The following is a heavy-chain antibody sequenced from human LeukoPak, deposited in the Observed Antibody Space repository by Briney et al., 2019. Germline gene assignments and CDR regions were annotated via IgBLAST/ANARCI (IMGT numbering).Heavy chain of an antibody. V-gene: IGHV4-61*01. CDR1: GYSISSDYY. J-gene: IGHJ4*02. CDR3: ARAGLWFGELLRYYIDY. Sequence: SETLSLTCIVSGYSISSDYYWSWIRQPPGKGLEWIGYIYYSGSTNYNPSLKSRVTISVDTSKNQFSLKLRSVTAADTAVYYCARAGLWFGELLRYYIDYWGQGTLVTV. D-gene: IGHD3-10*01. CDR2: IYYSGST.